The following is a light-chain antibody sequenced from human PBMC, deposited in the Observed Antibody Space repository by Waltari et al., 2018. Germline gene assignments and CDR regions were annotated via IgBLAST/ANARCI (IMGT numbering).Light chain of an antibody. Sequence: QTVLTQPPSVSGAPGQRVTTSCPGSSPNIGAPYNVHWYQQLPGKAPKLLISANNNRPSVLPGRFSGSKSGTSAVPAMTGLRGEEEGDSFCNSYVLSLGGGVFGGGTKLTVL. CDR1: SPNIGAPYN. V-gene: IGLV1-40*01. CDR2: ANN. CDR3: NSYVLSLGGGV. J-gene: IGLJ3*02.